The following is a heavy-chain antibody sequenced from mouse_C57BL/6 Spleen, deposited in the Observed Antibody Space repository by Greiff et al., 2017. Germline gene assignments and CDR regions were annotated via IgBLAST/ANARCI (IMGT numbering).Heavy chain of an antibody. J-gene: IGHJ2*01. CDR3: SRESTMVTHFDY. CDR1: GYAFSSSW. V-gene: IGHV1-82*01. Sequence: VQLQQSGPELVKPGASVKISCKASGYAFSSSWMNWVKQRPGKGLEWIGLIYPGDGDTNYNGKFKGKATLTADKSSSTAYMQLSSLTSEDSAVYFCSRESTMVTHFDYWGQGTTLTVSS. D-gene: IGHD2-1*01. CDR2: IYPGDGDT.